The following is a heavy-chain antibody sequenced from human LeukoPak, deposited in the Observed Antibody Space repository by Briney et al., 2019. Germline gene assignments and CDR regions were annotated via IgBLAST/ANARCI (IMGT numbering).Heavy chain of an antibody. V-gene: IGHV3-74*01. Sequence: WGSLRLSCTASGFSFSGHWMHWARQLPGKGLVWVSRISPTGSTTSYADSVKGRFTVSRDNAKNTLYLQVNNLRAEDTAVYYCAKSGYGSEPYYYYGMDVWGQGTTVTVSS. CDR1: GFSFSGHW. CDR3: AKSGYGSEPYYYYGMDV. J-gene: IGHJ6*02. D-gene: IGHD1-14*01. CDR2: ISPTGSTT.